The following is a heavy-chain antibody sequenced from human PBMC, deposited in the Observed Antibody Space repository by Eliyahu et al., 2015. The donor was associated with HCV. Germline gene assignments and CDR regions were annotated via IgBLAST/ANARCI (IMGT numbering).Heavy chain of an antibody. J-gene: IGHJ4*02. V-gene: IGHV3-74*01. CDR1: GFTLSNSW. D-gene: IGHD1-1*01. CDR2: ITDDGST. CDR3: VRPGHGTTLN. Sequence: DVHLVESGGGLVQPGGSLRLSCAVSGFTLSNSWMHWVRQVPGKELRWVSRITDDGSTNYADSVQGRFTISKDNAKDTVYLQMNNLRAEDTAVYYCVRPGHGTTLNWGQGTLVTVSS.